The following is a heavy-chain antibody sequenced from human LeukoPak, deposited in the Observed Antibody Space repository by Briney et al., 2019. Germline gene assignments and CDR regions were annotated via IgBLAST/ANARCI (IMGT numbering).Heavy chain of an antibody. J-gene: IGHJ5*02. D-gene: IGHD1-26*01. V-gene: IGHV3-9*01. CDR1: GFTFDDYA. CDR2: ISWNSGSI. CDR3: APERIVGAHNWFDP. Sequence: GGSLRLSCAASGFTFDDYAMHWVRQAPGKGLEWVSGISWNSGSIHYADSVKGRFTISRDNAKNSLYLQMNSLRAEDTALYYCAPERIVGAHNWFDPWGQGTLVTVSS.